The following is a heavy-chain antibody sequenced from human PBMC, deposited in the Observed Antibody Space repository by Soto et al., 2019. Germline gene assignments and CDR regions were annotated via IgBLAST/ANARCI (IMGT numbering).Heavy chain of an antibody. CDR1: GYTFSSNA. CDR2: ISPYTGKT. CDR3: ARLGWELQSGRRYSDY. Sequence: ASVKVSCKASGYTFSSNAITWVRQAPGQGLEWMGWISPYTGKTNYAQKFQGRVTMTTDPSTSTGYMELRALRSDDRAVYYCARLGWELQSGRRYSDYWGQGTLVTVSS. D-gene: IGHD1-26*01. V-gene: IGHV1-18*04. J-gene: IGHJ4*02.